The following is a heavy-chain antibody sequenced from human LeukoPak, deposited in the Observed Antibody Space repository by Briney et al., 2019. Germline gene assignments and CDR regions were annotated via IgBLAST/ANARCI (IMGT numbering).Heavy chain of an antibody. J-gene: IGHJ6*02. CDR3: AWGTATSGAGYYYGMDV. CDR2: INHSGST. V-gene: IGHV4-34*01. Sequence: SETLSLTCAVYGGSFSGYYWSWIRQPPGKGLEWIGEINHSGSTNYNPSLKSRVTMSVDTSKNQFSLKLSPVTAADTAVYYCAWGTATSGAGYYYGMDVWGQGTTVTVSS. CDR1: GGSFSGYY.